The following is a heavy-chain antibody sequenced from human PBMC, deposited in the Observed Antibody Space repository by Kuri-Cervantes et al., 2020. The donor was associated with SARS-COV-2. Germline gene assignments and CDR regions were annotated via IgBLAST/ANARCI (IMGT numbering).Heavy chain of an antibody. D-gene: IGHD3-3*01. CDR3: ARDQYYDFWSGYSNTYNWFDP. Sequence: GESLKISCAASGFTFSSYGMHWVRQAPGKGLEWVSSISSSSSYIYYADSVKGRFTITRDNAKNSLYLQMNSLRAEDTAVYYCARDQYYDFWSGYSNTYNWFDPWGQGTLVTVSS. V-gene: IGHV3-21*01. CDR2: ISSSSSYI. CDR1: GFTFSSYG. J-gene: IGHJ5*02.